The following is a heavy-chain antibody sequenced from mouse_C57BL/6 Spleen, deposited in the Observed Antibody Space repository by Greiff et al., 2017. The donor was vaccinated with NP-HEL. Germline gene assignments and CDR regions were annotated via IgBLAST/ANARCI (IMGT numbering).Heavy chain of an antibody. V-gene: IGHV5-17*01. CDR1: GFTFSDYG. J-gene: IGHJ1*03. Sequence: EVQVVESGGGLVKPGGSLKLSCAASGFTFSDYGMHWVRQAPEKGLEWVAYISSGSSTIYYADTVKGRFTISRDNAKTTLFLQMTSLRSEDTAMYYCARYYYGSSYRYFDVWGTGTTVTVSS. CDR2: ISSGSSTI. CDR3: ARYYYGSSYRYFDV. D-gene: IGHD1-1*01.